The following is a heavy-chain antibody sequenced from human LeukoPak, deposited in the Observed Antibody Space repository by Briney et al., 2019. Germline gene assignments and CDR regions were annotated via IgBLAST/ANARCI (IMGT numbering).Heavy chain of an antibody. D-gene: IGHD6-19*01. J-gene: IGHJ4*02. CDR2: ISSSSSYM. V-gene: IGHV3-21*01. CDR1: GFTFSSYS. CDR3: ASSGWYYFDY. Sequence: KPGGSLRLSCAASGFTFSSYSMNWVRQAPGKGLEWVSSISSSSSYMYYADTVKGRFTISRDNAKNSLYLQMNSLRAEDTAVYYCASSGWYYFDYWGQGTLVTVSS.